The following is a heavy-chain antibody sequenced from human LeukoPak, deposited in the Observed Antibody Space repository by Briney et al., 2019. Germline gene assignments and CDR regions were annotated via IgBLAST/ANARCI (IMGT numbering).Heavy chain of an antibody. J-gene: IGHJ6*02. CDR3: ARVTWIQKYYYYGMDA. V-gene: IGHV3-21*01. CDR2: ISSSSSYI. CDR1: GFTFSSYS. D-gene: IGHD5-12*01. Sequence: PGGSLRLSCAASGFTFSSYSMNWVRQAPGKGLEWVSSISSSSSYIYYADSVKGRFTISRDNAKNSLYLQMNSLRAEDTAVYYCARVTWIQKYYYYGMDAWGQGTTVTVSS.